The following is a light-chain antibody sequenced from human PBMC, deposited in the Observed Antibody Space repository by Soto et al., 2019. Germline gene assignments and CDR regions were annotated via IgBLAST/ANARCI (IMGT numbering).Light chain of an antibody. CDR2: KAS. J-gene: IGKJ1*01. V-gene: IGKV1-5*03. Sequence: DIQMTQSPSTLSASVGDRVTITCRASQSISSWLAWYQQKPGKAPKLLIHKASTLQSGVPSRFSGSGSGTEFILTISSLQPDDFATYYCQQYNSFWTFGQGTRVEIK. CDR3: QQYNSFWT. CDR1: QSISSW.